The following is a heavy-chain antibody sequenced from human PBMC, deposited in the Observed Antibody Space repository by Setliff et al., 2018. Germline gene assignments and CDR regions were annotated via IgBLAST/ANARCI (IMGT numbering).Heavy chain of an antibody. CDR2: VFFTGDT. CDR1: GDSIDDYY. D-gene: IGHD1-1*01. CDR3: ARDRGSNNSPEDFDY. Sequence: SETLSLTCTVSGDSIDDYYWSWIRQPPGKGLEWIGYVFFTGDTDYNPSLGSRVTISLDRSKNQFFLKVRSVTAADTAVYYCARDRGSNNSPEDFDYWGLGTLVTVSS. V-gene: IGHV4-59*12. J-gene: IGHJ4*02.